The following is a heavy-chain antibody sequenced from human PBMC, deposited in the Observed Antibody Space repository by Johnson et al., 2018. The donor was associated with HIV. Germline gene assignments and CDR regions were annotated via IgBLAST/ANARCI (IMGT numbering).Heavy chain of an antibody. D-gene: IGHD3-16*01. CDR1: GFNFDNYG. CDR2: MRYDGSNR. Sequence: QVQLVESGGGVVQPGGSLRLSCAASGFNFDNYGFHWVRQAPGKGPDRMAFMRYDGSNRYYAAPVKGRFTISRTSFKNTVYLQLNSLRAEDTAVYYCAKGSKYDYVWGSDAFNVWGQGTMVTVSS. CDR3: AKGSKYDYVWGSDAFNV. J-gene: IGHJ3*01. V-gene: IGHV3-30*02.